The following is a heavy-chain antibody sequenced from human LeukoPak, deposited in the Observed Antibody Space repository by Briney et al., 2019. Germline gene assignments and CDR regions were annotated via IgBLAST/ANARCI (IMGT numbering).Heavy chain of an antibody. Sequence: SETLPLTCAVYGGSFSGYYWSWIRQPPGKGLEWIGEINHSGSTNYNPSLKSRVTISVDTSKNQFSPKLSSVTAADTAVYYCARGPPIVVVVAATPFYFDYWGQGTLVTVSS. CDR2: INHSGST. D-gene: IGHD2-15*01. J-gene: IGHJ4*02. CDR3: ARGPPIVVVVAATPFYFDY. V-gene: IGHV4-34*01. CDR1: GGSFSGYY.